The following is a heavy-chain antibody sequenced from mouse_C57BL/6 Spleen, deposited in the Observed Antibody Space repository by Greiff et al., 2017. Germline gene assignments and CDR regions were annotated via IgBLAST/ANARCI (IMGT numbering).Heavy chain of an antibody. V-gene: IGHV1-69*01. D-gene: IGHD1-1*01. CDR1: GYTFTSYW. Sequence: QVQLQQPGAELVMPGASVKLSCKASGYTFTSYWMHWVKQRPGQGLEWIGEIDPSDSYTNYNQKFKGKSTLTVDKSSSTAYMQLSSLTSEDSAVYYCARLGYYGSRKAMDYWGQGTSVTVSS. CDR3: ARLGYYGSRKAMDY. J-gene: IGHJ4*01. CDR2: IDPSDSYT.